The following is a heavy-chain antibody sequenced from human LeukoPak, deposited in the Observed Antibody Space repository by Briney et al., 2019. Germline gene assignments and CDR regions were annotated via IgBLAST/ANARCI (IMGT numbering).Heavy chain of an antibody. J-gene: IGHJ4*02. CDR2: ISSSSSYI. CDR3: ARDSSSWYGSGVFDY. D-gene: IGHD6-13*01. CDR1: GFTFTAYN. Sequence: GGSLRLSCAASGFTFTAYNMHWVRQAPGKGLEWVSSISSSSSYIYYADSVKGRFTISRDNAKNSLYLQMNSLRAEDTAVYYCARDSSSWYGSGVFDYWGQGTLVTVSS. V-gene: IGHV3-21*01.